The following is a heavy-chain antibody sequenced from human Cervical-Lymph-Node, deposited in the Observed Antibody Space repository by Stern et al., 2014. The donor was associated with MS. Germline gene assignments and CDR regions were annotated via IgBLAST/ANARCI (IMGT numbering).Heavy chain of an antibody. CDR1: GYTFTTYG. Sequence: QVQLVPSGVEVKKPGASVKVSCKASGYTFTTYGISWVRQAPGQGLEWMGWITAYNGNTNYAQNLQGRVTMTTDTSTSTAYMELRSLRSDDTAVYYCARYSSSTSSYYYYAMDVWGQGTTVTVSS. V-gene: IGHV1-18*04. CDR2: ITAYNGNT. CDR3: ARYSSSTSSYYYYAMDV. J-gene: IGHJ6*02. D-gene: IGHD2-2*01.